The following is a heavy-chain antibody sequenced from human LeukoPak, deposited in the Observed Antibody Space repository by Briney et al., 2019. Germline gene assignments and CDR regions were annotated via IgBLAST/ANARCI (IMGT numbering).Heavy chain of an antibody. Sequence: LSETLSLTCTVSGASISSYYWSWIRQPPGKGLEWIGYIYYSGSTNYNPSLKSRVTIPVDTSKNQFSLKLSSVTAADTAVYYCAGDFLSSAFDIWGQGTMVTVSS. CDR1: GASISSYY. V-gene: IGHV4-59*01. CDR3: AGDFLSSAFDI. CDR2: IYYSGST. J-gene: IGHJ3*02. D-gene: IGHD2/OR15-2a*01.